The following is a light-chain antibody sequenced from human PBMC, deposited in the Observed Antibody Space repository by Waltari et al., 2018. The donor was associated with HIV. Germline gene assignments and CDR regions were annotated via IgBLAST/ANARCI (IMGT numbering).Light chain of an antibody. CDR2: QDT. Sequence: SYDLTQPPSVSVSPGQTANIACSGDNLDEKYTSWYQQKADQAPVLLMYQDTKRPAGIPARFSGSVSGNTATLTISGTLPLDEGDYYCQAWDSHTVVFGGGTKPTVL. CDR1: NLDEKY. CDR3: QAWDSHTVV. V-gene: IGLV3-1*01. J-gene: IGLJ2*01.